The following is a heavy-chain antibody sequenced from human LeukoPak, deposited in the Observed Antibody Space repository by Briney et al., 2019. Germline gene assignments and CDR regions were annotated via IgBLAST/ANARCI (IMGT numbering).Heavy chain of an antibody. J-gene: IGHJ3*02. CDR3: ARRGSDAFDI. V-gene: IGHV5-51*01. Sequence: GESLKISCKGSGYSFINNWIGWVRQMPGKGLGWIGIIYPGDSDIRYSPSFQGQVTISADKSISTVYLQWSSLKASDTAMYYCARRGSDAFDIWGQGTMVTVSS. CDR1: GYSFINNW. CDR2: IYPGDSDI. D-gene: IGHD2-15*01.